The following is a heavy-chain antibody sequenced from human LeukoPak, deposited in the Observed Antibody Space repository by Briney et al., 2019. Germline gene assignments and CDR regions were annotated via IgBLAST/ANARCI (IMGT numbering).Heavy chain of an antibody. V-gene: IGHV3-30*04. J-gene: IGHJ5*02. CDR2: ISYDGSNK. D-gene: IGHD6-6*01. CDR3: ASSIAARQAWFDP. CDR1: GFTFSSYA. Sequence: PGGSLRLSCAASGFTFSSYAMHWVRQAPGKGLEWVAVISYDGSNKYYADSVKGRFTISRDNAKNTLYLQMNSLRAEDTAVYYCASSIAARQAWFDPWGQGTLVTVSS.